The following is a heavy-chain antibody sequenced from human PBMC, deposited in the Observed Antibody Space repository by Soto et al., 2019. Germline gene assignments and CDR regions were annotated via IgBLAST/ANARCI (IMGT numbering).Heavy chain of an antibody. V-gene: IGHV4-30-2*01. Sequence: SETLSLTCAVSGGSISSGGFSWTWIRQPPGKGLEFIGYIYYSGGTYYNPSLKSRVTISVDRSKNQFSLRLSSVTAAVTAVYYCARATVFRKGYYDATDYDFFDSRGQGPLVT. J-gene: IGHJ4*02. CDR3: ARATVFRKGYYDATDYDFFDS. D-gene: IGHD3-22*01. CDR2: IYYSGGT. CDR1: GGSISSGGFS.